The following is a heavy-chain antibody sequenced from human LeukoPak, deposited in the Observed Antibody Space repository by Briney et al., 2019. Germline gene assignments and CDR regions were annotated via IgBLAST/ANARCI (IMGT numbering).Heavy chain of an antibody. CDR3: ARYNSAWKTDDY. CDR2: IKQDGSDK. CDR1: GFTFNSYW. V-gene: IGHV3-7*03. D-gene: IGHD6-19*01. Sequence: PGGSLRLSCAASGFTFNSYWMTWVRQAPGKGLEWVADIKQDGSDKYYAGSVKGRFTISRDNAKNSLYLQMNSLRAEDTAVYFSARYNSAWKTDDYWGQGTLVTVSS. J-gene: IGHJ4*02.